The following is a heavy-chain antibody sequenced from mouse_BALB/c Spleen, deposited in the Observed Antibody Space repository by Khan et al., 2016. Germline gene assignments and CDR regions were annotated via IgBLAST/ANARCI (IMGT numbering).Heavy chain of an antibody. Sequence: EVQLQESGPGLVKPSQSLSLTCTVTGYSITSDYAWNWLRQFPGNKQEWMGYISYSGSTSHNPSLQSRTSITRATSKNHFFLQLNSVSTEDTATYYCAGDYYGSSYFDYWGQGTTLTVSS. V-gene: IGHV3-2*02. CDR1: GYSITSDYA. CDR3: AGDYYGSSYFDY. J-gene: IGHJ2*01. D-gene: IGHD1-1*01. CDR2: ISYSGST.